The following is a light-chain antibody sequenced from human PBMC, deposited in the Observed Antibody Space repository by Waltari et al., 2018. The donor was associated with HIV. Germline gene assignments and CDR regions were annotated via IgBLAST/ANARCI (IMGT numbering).Light chain of an antibody. CDR2: DNN. V-gene: IGLV1-51*01. CDR1: SSNIGKNF. J-gene: IGLJ2*01. Sequence: QSVLTQPPSVSAAPGQKVTISCSGSSSNIGKNFVSWFKQLPGTAPKLLIYDNNKRPSGIPDRCSGSKSGTSATLGITGLQTGDEADYYCGTWDSSLSGVVFGGGTKLTVL. CDR3: GTWDSSLSGVV.